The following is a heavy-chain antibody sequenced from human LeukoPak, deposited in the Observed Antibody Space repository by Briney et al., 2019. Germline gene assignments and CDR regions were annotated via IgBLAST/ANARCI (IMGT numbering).Heavy chain of an antibody. CDR2: IYHSGST. D-gene: IGHD3-3*01. CDR3: ARVGPVITIFGANNYFDY. Sequence: SETLSLTCTVSGYSISSGYYWCWIRQPPGKGLEWIGSIYHSGSTYYNPSLKSRVTISVDTSKNQFSLKLSSVTAADTAVYYCARVGPVITIFGANNYFDYWGQGTLVTVSS. V-gene: IGHV4-38-2*02. J-gene: IGHJ4*02. CDR1: GYSISSGYY.